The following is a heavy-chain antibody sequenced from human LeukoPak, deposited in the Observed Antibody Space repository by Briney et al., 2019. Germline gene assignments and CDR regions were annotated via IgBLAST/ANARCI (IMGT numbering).Heavy chain of an antibody. D-gene: IGHD3-9*01. CDR1: GFTFRSYS. CDR2: IDPSSTYI. J-gene: IGHJ4*02. Sequence: PGGSLRLSCAASGFTFRSYSMNWVRQAPGKGLEWVSAIDPSSTYIYYADSVKGRFTISRDNAKNSLYLQMNSLRAEDTAVYYCARVLTGYSATFDYWGQGTLVTVSS. CDR3: ARVLTGYSATFDY. V-gene: IGHV3-21*04.